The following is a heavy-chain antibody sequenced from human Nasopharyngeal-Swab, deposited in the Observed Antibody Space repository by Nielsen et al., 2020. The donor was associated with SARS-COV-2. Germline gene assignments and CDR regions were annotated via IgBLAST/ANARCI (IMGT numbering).Heavy chain of an antibody. CDR2: IYYSGST. V-gene: IGHV4-39*02. D-gene: IGHD3-3*01. J-gene: IGHJ5*02. CDR3: AREIITIFGVVIPNWFDP. CDR1: GDTISSSSYY. Sequence: SETLSRRGSGRGDTISSSSYYWGWIRQPPGKGLEWIGSIYYSGSTYYNPSLKSRVTISVDTSKNQFSLKLSSVTAADTAVYYCAREIITIFGVVIPNWFDPWGQGTLVTVSS.